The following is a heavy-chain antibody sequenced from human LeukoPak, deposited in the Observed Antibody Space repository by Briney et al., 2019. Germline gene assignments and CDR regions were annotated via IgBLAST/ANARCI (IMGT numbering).Heavy chain of an antibody. D-gene: IGHD2-15*01. V-gene: IGHV4-31*03. CDR3: ARSGYCSGGSCYGYWFDP. CDR1: GGSISSGGYY. J-gene: IGHJ5*02. CDR2: IYYSGST. Sequence: PSETLSLTCTVSGGSISSGGYYWSWIRQHPGKGLEWIGYIYYSGSTYYNPSLKSRVTISVDTSKNQFSLKLSSVTAADTAVYYCARSGYCSGGSCYGYWFDPWGQGTLVTVSS.